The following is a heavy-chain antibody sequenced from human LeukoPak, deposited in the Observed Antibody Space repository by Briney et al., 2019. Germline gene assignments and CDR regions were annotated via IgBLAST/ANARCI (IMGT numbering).Heavy chain of an antibody. D-gene: IGHD2-15*01. CDR2: INHSGSN. V-gene: IGHV4-34*01. Sequence: SETLSLPFAVYGGSFSGYYWSWIRQPPGKGLEWIGEINHSGSNNYNPSLKSRVTISVDTSKNQFSLKLSSVTAADTAVYYCARVRLYCSGGSRTDRDYYYYGMDVWGQGTTVTVSS. CDR1: GGSFSGYY. J-gene: IGHJ6*02. CDR3: ARVRLYCSGGSRTDRDYYYYGMDV.